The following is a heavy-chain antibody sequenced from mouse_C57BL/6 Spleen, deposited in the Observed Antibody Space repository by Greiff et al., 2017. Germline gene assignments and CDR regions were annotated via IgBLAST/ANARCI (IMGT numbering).Heavy chain of an antibody. CDR2: IRSKSSNYAT. D-gene: IGHD2-4*01. CDR1: GFTFNTYA. V-gene: IGHV10-3*01. Sequence: EVQGVESGGGLVQPRGSLKLSCAASGFTFNTYAMHWVRQAPGKGLEWVARIRSKSSNYATYYADSVKDRFTISRDDSQSMLYLQMNNLKTEDTAMYYCVRDRGYDYDVDWFAYWGQGTLVTVSA. J-gene: IGHJ3*01. CDR3: VRDRGYDYDVDWFAY.